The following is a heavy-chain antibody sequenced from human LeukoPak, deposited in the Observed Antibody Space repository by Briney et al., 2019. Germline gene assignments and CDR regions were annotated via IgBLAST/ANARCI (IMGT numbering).Heavy chain of an antibody. V-gene: IGHV3-48*01. Sequence: GGSLRLSCAASGFTLSSYSMNWVRQAPGKGLEWISYISSGSSTIYYADSVKGRFTISRDNSKNTLYLQMNSLRAEDTAVYYCARDRYSSGWPADYYYYYGMDVWGQGTTVTVSS. CDR3: ARDRYSSGWPADYYYYYGMDV. D-gene: IGHD6-19*01. J-gene: IGHJ6*02. CDR1: GFTLSSYS. CDR2: ISSGSSTI.